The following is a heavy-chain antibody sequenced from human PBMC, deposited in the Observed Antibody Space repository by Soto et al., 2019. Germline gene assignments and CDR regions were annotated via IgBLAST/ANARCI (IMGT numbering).Heavy chain of an antibody. CDR2: INPNSGGT. Sequence: ASVKVSCKASGYTFTGYYMHWVRQAPGQGLEWMGWINPNSGGTNYAQKFQGWVTMTRDTSISTAYMELSRLRSDDTAVYYCARETPTAPYYYYGMDVWGQGTTVTVSS. J-gene: IGHJ6*02. CDR3: ARETPTAPYYYYGMDV. D-gene: IGHD4-4*01. CDR1: GYTFTGYY. V-gene: IGHV1-2*04.